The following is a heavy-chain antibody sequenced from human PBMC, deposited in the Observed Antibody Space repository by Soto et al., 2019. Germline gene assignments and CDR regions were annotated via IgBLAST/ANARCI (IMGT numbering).Heavy chain of an antibody. J-gene: IGHJ6*02. V-gene: IGHV3-49*03. CDR2: VRNINYGETT. D-gene: IGHD6-13*01. CDR3: ARYTYTSRYSYYGMDV. Sequence: GGSLRLSCTTSGFAFGDYAMSWFRLAPGKGLEWVGLVRNINYGETTEYAASVRGRFTISRDNSRSIAYLQMNSLTSEDTGVYYCARYTYTSRYSYYGMDVWGHGTTVTVSS. CDR1: GFAFGDYA.